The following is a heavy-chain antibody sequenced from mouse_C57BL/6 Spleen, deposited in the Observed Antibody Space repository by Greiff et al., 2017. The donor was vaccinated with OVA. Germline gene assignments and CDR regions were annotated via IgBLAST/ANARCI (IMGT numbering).Heavy chain of an antibody. V-gene: IGHV5-17*01. CDR2: ISSGSSTI. CDR1: GFTFSDYG. CDR3: ARDYYYGSRPMDY. D-gene: IGHD1-1*01. J-gene: IGHJ4*01. Sequence: EVQVVESGGGLVKPGGSLKLSCAASGFTFSDYGMHWVRQAPEKGLEWVAYISSGSSTIYYADTVKGRFTISRDNAKNTLFLQMTSLRSEDTAMYYCARDYYYGSRPMDYWGQGTSVTVSS.